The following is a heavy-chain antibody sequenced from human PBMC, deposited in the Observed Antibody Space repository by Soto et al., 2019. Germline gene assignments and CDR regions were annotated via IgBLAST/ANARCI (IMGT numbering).Heavy chain of an antibody. D-gene: IGHD1-7*01. Sequence: ESLKISCQGSGYTFNSFWIGWVRQMPGEGLEWMGLMFPWTSDTRYSPSFQGHVSISVDRSTGTGYLQWNSLKASDTAMYYCVTTRDGTTFFPHWGQGTPVTVSS. CDR3: VTTRDGTTFFPH. V-gene: IGHV5-51*01. CDR2: MFPWTSDT. CDR1: GYTFNSFW. J-gene: IGHJ4*02.